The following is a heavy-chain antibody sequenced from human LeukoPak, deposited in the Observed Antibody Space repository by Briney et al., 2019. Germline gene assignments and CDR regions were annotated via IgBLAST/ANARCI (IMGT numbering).Heavy chain of an antibody. Sequence: PSETLSLTCTVSGGSISSSSYYWGWIRQPPGKGLEWIGSIYYSGSTYYDPSLKSRVTISVDTSKNQFSLKLSSVTAADTAVYYCAKDYSGYGDLLFDYWGQGTLVTVSS. D-gene: IGHD4-17*01. V-gene: IGHV4-39*02. J-gene: IGHJ4*02. CDR1: GGSISSSSYY. CDR3: AKDYSGYGDLLFDY. CDR2: IYYSGST.